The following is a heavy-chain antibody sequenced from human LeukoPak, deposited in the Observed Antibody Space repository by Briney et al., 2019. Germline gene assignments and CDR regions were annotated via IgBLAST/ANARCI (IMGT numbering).Heavy chain of an antibody. V-gene: IGHV3-7*01. CDR3: ARDRHWGILAGTNFDY. CDR2: IKQDGSGK. D-gene: IGHD6-13*01. J-gene: IGHJ4*02. Sequence: GGSLRLSCAASGFPFSSYWMSWVGQAPGKGLEWVANIKQDGSGKYYVDSVKGRLTISRDNAKNSLYLQMNSLRAEDTAVYYCARDRHWGILAGTNFDYWGQGTLVTVSS. CDR1: GFPFSSYW.